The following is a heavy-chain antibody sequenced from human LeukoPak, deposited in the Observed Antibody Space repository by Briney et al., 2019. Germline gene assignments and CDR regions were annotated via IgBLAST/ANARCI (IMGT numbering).Heavy chain of an antibody. D-gene: IGHD2-21*02. CDR2: IYYSGST. Sequence: SETLSLTCTVSGGSISSSSYYWGWIRQPPGKGLEWIGSIYYSGSTYYNPSLKSRVTISVDTSKNQFSLKLSSVTAADPAVYYCARRIGPVTPNAFDIWGQGTMVTVSS. V-gene: IGHV4-39*01. CDR1: GGSISSSSYY. J-gene: IGHJ3*02. CDR3: ARRIGPVTPNAFDI.